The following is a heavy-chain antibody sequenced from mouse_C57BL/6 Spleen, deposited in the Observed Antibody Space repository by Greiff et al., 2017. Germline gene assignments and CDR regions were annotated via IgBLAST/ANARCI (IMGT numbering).Heavy chain of an antibody. V-gene: IGHV5-6*01. J-gene: IGHJ2*01. D-gene: IGHD3-2*02. Sequence: EVHLVESGGDLVKPGGSLKLSCAASGFTFSSYGMSWVRQTPDKRLEWVATISSGGSYTYYPDSVKGRFTISRDNAKNTLYLQMSSLKSEDTAMYYCARHEDSSGYDYWGQGTTLTVSS. CDR1: GFTFSSYG. CDR2: ISSGGSYT. CDR3: ARHEDSSGYDY.